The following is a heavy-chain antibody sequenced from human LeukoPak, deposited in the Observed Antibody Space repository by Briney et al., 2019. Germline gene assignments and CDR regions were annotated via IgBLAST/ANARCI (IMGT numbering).Heavy chain of an antibody. CDR3: AKDGFDY. Sequence: GXXXLXXAXSGXAFXSYAMSWVRQAPGKGLEWVSAISGSGGSTYYADSVKGRFTISRDNSKNTLYLQMNSLRAEDTAVYYCAKDGFDYWGQGTLVTVSS. CDR2: ISGSGGST. CDR1: GXAFXSYA. V-gene: IGHV3-23*01. J-gene: IGHJ4*02.